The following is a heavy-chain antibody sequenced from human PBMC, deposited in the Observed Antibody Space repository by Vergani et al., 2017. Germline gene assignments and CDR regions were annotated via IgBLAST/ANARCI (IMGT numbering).Heavy chain of an antibody. D-gene: IGHD3-3*01. CDR2: IIPIFGTA. Sequence: QVQLVQSGAEVKKPGSSVKVSCKASGGTFSSYAISWVRQAPGQGLEWMGGIIPIFGTANYPQKLQGRVTITADAPTSTAYMDRGSLRSEDTAVYYCASRDITIFGVVIIRGYYYYGMDVWGQGTTVTVSS. J-gene: IGHJ6*02. CDR1: GGTFSSYA. CDR3: ASRDITIFGVVIIRGYYYYGMDV. V-gene: IGHV1-69*01.